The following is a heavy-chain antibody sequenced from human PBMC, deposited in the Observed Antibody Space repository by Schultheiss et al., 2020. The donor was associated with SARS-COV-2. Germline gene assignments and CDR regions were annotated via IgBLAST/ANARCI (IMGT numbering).Heavy chain of an antibody. J-gene: IGHJ5*02. CDR3: ARGGRAVVIAIRRVGLWFDP. CDR2: IYYSGNT. Sequence: SETLSLTCNVSASSISGYYWAWIRQPPGKGLEWIGYIYYSGNTKYNPSLKSRVTISVDTSKNQFSLKLSSVTAADTAVYYCARGGRAVVIAIRRVGLWFDPWGQGTLVTVSS. D-gene: IGHD2-21*01. V-gene: IGHV4-59*08. CDR1: ASSISGYY.